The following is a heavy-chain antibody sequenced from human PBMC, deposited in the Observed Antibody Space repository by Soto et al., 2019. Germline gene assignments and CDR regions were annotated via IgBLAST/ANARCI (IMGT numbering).Heavy chain of an antibody. V-gene: IGHV3-9*01. CDR1: GFTFDDYA. CDR3: AKDIWGDSSSSVSTFDI. Sequence: AGGSLRLSCAASGFTFDDYAMHWVRQAPGKGLEWVSGISWNSGSIGYADSVKGRFTISRDNAKNSLYLQMNSLRAEDTALYYCAKDIWGDSSSSVSTFDIWGQGTMVTVSS. D-gene: IGHD6-6*01. J-gene: IGHJ3*02. CDR2: ISWNSGSI.